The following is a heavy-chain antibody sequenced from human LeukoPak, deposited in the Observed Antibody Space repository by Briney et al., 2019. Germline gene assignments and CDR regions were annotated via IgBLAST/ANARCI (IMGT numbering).Heavy chain of an antibody. CDR3: ARHVSLGLRLGELSD. Sequence: MTGESLKISCKGSGYSFTSYWIGWARQMPGKGLEWMGIIYPGDSDTRYSPSFQGQVTISADKSISTAYLQWSSLKASDTAMYYCARHVSLGLRLGELSDWGQGTLVTVSS. V-gene: IGHV5-51*01. CDR1: GYSFTSYW. D-gene: IGHD3-16*02. J-gene: IGHJ4*02. CDR2: IYPGDSDT.